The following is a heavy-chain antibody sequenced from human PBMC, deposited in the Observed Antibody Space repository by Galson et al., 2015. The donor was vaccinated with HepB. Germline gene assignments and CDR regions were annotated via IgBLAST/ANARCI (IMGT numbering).Heavy chain of an antibody. CDR2: IYSGGST. CDR3: ARGITGTPGGFDY. CDR1: GFTVSSNY. Sequence: SLRLSCAASGFTVSSNYMSWVRQAPGKGLEWVSVIYSGGSTYYADSVKGRFTISRDNSKNTLYLQMNSLRAEGTAVYYCARGITGTPGGFDYWGQGTLVTVSS. D-gene: IGHD1/OR15-1a*01. J-gene: IGHJ4*02. V-gene: IGHV3-53*01.